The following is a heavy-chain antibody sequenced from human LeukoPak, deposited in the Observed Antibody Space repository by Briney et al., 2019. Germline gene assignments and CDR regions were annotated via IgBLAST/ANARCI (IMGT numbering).Heavy chain of an antibody. Sequence: PGGSLRLSCAASGFTFSSYSMKWVRQAPGKGLEWVSSISSSSSYIYYADSVRGRFTISRDNAKNSLYLQMNSLRAEDTAVYYCARDQDGYNPFDYWGQGTLVTVSS. CDR1: GFTFSSYS. CDR2: ISSSSSYI. D-gene: IGHD5-24*01. J-gene: IGHJ4*02. V-gene: IGHV3-21*01. CDR3: ARDQDGYNPFDY.